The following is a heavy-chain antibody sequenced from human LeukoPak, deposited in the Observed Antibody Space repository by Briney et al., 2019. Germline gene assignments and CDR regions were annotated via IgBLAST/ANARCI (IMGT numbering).Heavy chain of an antibody. CDR2: ISGSGGST. D-gene: IGHD2-2*01. Sequence: PGGSLRLSCAASGFTFSSYAMSWVRQAPGKGLEWVSAISGSGGSTYYADSVKGRFTISRDNSKNTLYLQMNSLRADDTAVYYCAMASSRRGYYFDYWGQGTLVTVSS. CDR3: AMASSRRGYYFDY. CDR1: GFTFSSYA. J-gene: IGHJ4*02. V-gene: IGHV3-23*01.